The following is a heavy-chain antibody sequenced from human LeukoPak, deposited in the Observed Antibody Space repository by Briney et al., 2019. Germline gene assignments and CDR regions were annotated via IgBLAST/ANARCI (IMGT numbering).Heavy chain of an antibody. CDR2: IIPMFGTP. J-gene: IGHJ4*02. V-gene: IGHV1-69*13. D-gene: IGHD3-9*01. CDR3: ARILDYDTGYYYRSPYFDY. CDR1: GGTFSTSA. Sequence: GASVKVSCKASGGTFSTSAISWVRQAPGQGLEWMGLIIPMFGTPNYAQKFQGRVTFTADESTNTAYMDLNSLRSDDTAVYYCARILDYDTGYYYRSPYFDYWGQGTLVTVSS.